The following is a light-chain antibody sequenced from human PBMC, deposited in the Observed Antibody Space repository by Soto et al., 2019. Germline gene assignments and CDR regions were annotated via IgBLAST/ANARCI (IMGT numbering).Light chain of an antibody. CDR3: QQYGSSPSWT. J-gene: IGKJ1*01. CDR1: QSVSSSY. Sequence: EIVLTQSPGTLSLSPGERATLSCSASQSVSSSYLAWYQQKPGQAPRLLIYGASSRATVIPDRFSGSESGTDFTLTISRLEPEDFAVYYCQQYGSSPSWTFGQGNKVEIK. CDR2: GAS. V-gene: IGKV3-20*01.